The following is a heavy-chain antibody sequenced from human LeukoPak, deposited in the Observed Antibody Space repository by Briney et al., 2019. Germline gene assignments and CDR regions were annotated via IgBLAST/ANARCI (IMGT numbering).Heavy chain of an antibody. D-gene: IGHD3-16*02. CDR3: AKAYEGVWGTYRKFDY. CDR2: ISGSGGST. V-gene: IGHV3-23*01. J-gene: IGHJ4*02. Sequence: ETLSLTCTVSGGSITSSSYYWGWIRQPPGKGLEWVSAISGSGGSTYYADSVKGRFTISRDNSKNTLYLQMNSLRAEDTAVYYCAKAYEGVWGTYRKFDYWGQGTLVTVSS. CDR1: GGSITSSSYY.